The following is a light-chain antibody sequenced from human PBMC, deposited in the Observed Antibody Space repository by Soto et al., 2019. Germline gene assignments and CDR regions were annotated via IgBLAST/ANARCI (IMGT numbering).Light chain of an antibody. CDR1: QSVNSY. J-gene: IGKJ4*01. Sequence: EIVLTQSPATLSLSPGERATLSCRASQSVNSYLAWYQQKPGQAPRLLIYDASNRATGIPARFSGSGSGTDFTLTISSLEPEDLAVYYCQQRYNWLLTFGGGTKVEI. CDR2: DAS. V-gene: IGKV3-11*01. CDR3: QQRYNWLLT.